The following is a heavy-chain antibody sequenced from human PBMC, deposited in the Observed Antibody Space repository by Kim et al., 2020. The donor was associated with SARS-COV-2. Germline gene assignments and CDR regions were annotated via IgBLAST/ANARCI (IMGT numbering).Heavy chain of an antibody. J-gene: IGHJ4*02. Sequence: AQKFQGRVTITADESTSTAYMELSSRRSEDTAVYYCARGATDGSGYYFDYWGQGTLVTVSS. V-gene: IGHV1-69*01. D-gene: IGHD3-10*01. CDR3: ARGATDGSGYYFDY.